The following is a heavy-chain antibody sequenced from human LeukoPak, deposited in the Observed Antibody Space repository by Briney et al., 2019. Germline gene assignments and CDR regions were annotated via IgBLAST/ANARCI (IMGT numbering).Heavy chain of an antibody. J-gene: IGHJ4*02. CDR2: ISSSSSYI. CDR1: GFTFSRYE. Sequence: GGSLRLSCAASGFTFSRYEMNWVRQAPGKGLEWVSSISSSSSYIYYADSVKGRFTISRNNAKNSLYLQMNSLRAEDTAVYYCAKERSLVAAAAYFDYWGQGTLVTVSS. CDR3: AKERSLVAAAAYFDY. D-gene: IGHD6-13*01. V-gene: IGHV3-21*04.